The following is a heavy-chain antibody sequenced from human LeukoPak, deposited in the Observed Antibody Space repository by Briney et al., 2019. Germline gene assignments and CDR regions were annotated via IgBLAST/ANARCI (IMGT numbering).Heavy chain of an antibody. CDR2: IIPILGIA. Sequence: GASVKVSCKASGGTFSSYAISWVRQAPGQGLGWMGRIIPILGIANYAQKFQGRVTITADKSTSTAYMELSSLRSEDTAVYYCARDPITIFGVDDPILPFDPWGQGTLVTVSS. CDR3: ARDPITIFGVDDPILPFDP. D-gene: IGHD3-3*01. CDR1: GGTFSSYA. J-gene: IGHJ5*02. V-gene: IGHV1-69*04.